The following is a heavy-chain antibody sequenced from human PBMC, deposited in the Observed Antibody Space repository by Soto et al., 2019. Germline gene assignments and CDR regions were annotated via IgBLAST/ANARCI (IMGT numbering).Heavy chain of an antibody. Sequence: GGSLRLSCAASGFTFSSYAMSWVRQAPGKGLEWVSAISGSGGSTYYADSVKGRFTISRDNSKNTRYLQMNSLRAEDTAVYYCAKDWGLAYSNYYYYYGMDVWGQGTTVTVSS. D-gene: IGHD4-4*01. CDR2: ISGSGGST. CDR1: GFTFSSYA. J-gene: IGHJ6*02. V-gene: IGHV3-23*01. CDR3: AKDWGLAYSNYYYYYGMDV.